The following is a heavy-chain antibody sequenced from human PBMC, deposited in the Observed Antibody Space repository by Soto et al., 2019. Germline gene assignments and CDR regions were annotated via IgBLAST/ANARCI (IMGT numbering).Heavy chain of an antibody. CDR1: GGSITSYN. J-gene: IGHJ4*02. Sequence: SATLSLTCTVPGGSITSYNWNWLRQPPGKALEWIGYVYNSGSTNYNPSLKSRVTISVDTSKNQFSLKVSSVTAADTAVYYCARPSGSYLYYFDYWGQGTLVTVSS. V-gene: IGHV4-59*08. CDR2: VYNSGST. D-gene: IGHD1-26*01. CDR3: ARPSGSYLYYFDY.